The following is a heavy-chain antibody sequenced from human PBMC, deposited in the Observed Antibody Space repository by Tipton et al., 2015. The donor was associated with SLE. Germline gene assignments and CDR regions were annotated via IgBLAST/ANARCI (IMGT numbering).Heavy chain of an antibody. J-gene: IGHJ4*02. D-gene: IGHD2-15*01. CDR2: ISASSGDT. CDR3: AKDQRQSLLFDS. Sequence: SLRLSCAASGFSFNTYAMSWVRQIPGKGLEWVSGISASSGDTFYADSVKGRFTISRDNFKNTLSLQMHSLRVEDTAIYSCAKDQRQSLLFDSWGQGTLVTVSS. V-gene: IGHV3-23*01. CDR1: GFSFNTYA.